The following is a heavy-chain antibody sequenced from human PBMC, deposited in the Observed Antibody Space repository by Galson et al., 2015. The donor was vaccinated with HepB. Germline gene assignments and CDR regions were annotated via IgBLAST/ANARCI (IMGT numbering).Heavy chain of an antibody. CDR3: ASSYCTGGSCYFDD. D-gene: IGHD2-15*01. J-gene: IGHJ4*02. CDR2: IYSSGTT. Sequence: SLRLSCAVSGFPVTGNYMSWVRQDPGTGLEWLSVIYSSGTTNYAHSLKGRFTISRDNSKNTVYLHISSLRVEDTAVYYCASSYCTGGSCYFDDWGQGTLLTVSS. CDR1: GFPVTGNY. V-gene: IGHV3-53*01.